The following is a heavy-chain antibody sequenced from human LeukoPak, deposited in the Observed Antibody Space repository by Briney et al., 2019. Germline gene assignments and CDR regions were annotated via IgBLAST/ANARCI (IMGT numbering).Heavy chain of an antibody. D-gene: IGHD1/OR15-1a*01. CDR2: INHSGST. Sequence: SETLSLTCAVYGESFSGYYWSWIRQPPGKGLEWIGEINHSGSTNSNPSLKSRVTISVDTSKNQFSLKLSSVTAADTAVYYCTATNYYYYGMDVWGQGTTVTVSS. V-gene: IGHV4-34*01. CDR3: TATNYYYYGMDV. CDR1: GESFSGYY. J-gene: IGHJ6*02.